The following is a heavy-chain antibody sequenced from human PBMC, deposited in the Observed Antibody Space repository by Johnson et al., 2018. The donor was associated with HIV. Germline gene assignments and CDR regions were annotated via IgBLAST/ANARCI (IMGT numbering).Heavy chain of an antibody. D-gene: IGHD1-1*01. Sequence: VQLVESGGGVVRPGGSLRLSCAASGFTFDEYGLSWVRQVPGKGLEWVSGINWNGGSTNSADSVKGRFTISRDNAKNTLYLQMNSLRAEDTAVYYCARAYNYPIWGQGTMLTVSS. V-gene: IGHV3-20*04. CDR1: GFTFDEYG. J-gene: IGHJ3*02. CDR2: INWNGGST. CDR3: ARAYNYPI.